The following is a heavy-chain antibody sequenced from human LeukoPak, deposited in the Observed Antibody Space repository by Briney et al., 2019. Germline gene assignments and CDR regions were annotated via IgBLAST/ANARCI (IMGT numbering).Heavy chain of an antibody. V-gene: IGHV3-23*01. Sequence: GGSLRLSCAASGFTFSSYAMSWVRQAPGKGLEWVSAISGSGGSTYYADSVKGRFTISRDNSKNTLYLQMNSLRAKDTAVYYCAKDLYAGYCSGGSCDYWGQGTLVTVSS. CDR2: ISGSGGST. CDR3: AKDLYAGYCSGGSCDY. J-gene: IGHJ4*02. D-gene: IGHD2-15*01. CDR1: GFTFSSYA.